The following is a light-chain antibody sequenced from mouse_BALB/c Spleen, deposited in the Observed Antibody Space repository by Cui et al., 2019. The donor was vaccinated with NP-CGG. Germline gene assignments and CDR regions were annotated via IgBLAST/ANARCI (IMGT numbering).Light chain of an antibody. Sequence: HAVVTQDSPPTTSPGETVTLTCRSSTGAVTTSNYANWVQQKPDQLFTGLIGGTNNRAPGVPARFSGSLIGDKAALTITGAQTEDEAIYFCALWYSNHWVFGGGTKLTVL. V-gene: IGLV1*01. CDR2: GTN. J-gene: IGLJ1*01. CDR3: ALWYSNHWV. CDR1: TGAVTTSNY.